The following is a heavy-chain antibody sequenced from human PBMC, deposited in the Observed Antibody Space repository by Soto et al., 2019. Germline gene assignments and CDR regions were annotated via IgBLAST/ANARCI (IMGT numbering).Heavy chain of an antibody. Sequence: PSETLSLTCPVAGGSLSSSYYWTWIRQSPGKGLEWIGYIYYTGSTNYNPSLQGRVTISVDTSKNQFSLKLSSVTAADTAVYYCARAPRGNYGYPSYFDYWGQGTLVTVSS. D-gene: IGHD3-10*01. CDR3: ARAPRGNYGYPSYFDY. CDR2: IYYTGST. J-gene: IGHJ4*02. CDR1: GGSLSSSYY. V-gene: IGHV4-61*01.